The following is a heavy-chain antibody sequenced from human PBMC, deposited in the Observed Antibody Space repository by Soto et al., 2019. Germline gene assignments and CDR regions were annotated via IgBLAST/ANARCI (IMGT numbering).Heavy chain of an antibody. Sequence: QITLKESGPTLVRPAQTLTLTCDFSGFSLSTYHMGVAWIRQPPGKALEWLALLCWDDDKRYSPSLKDRLAISKDTSNNQVVLTITNIDPGDSATYFCAHAGDYDLLTFDHWGPGTLVTVSS. CDR2: LCWDDDK. J-gene: IGHJ4*01. CDR1: GFSLSTYHMG. V-gene: IGHV2-5*02. CDR3: AHAGDYDLLTFDH. D-gene: IGHD4-17*01.